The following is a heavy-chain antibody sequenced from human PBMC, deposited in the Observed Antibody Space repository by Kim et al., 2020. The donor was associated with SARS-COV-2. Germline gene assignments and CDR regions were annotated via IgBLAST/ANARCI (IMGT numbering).Heavy chain of an antibody. Sequence: SVKGRFTIYRDNAKNTLYLQMNSLGPEDTAIYYCARAGDYDISGYYGFLHHWGQGALVTVSS. J-gene: IGHJ1*01. CDR3: ARAGDYDISGYYGFLHH. V-gene: IGHV3-74*01. D-gene: IGHD3-22*01.